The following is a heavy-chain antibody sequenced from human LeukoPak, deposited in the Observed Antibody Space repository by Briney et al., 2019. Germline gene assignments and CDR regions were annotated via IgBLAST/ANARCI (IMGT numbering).Heavy chain of an antibody. CDR2: MNPNSGNT. J-gene: IGHJ5*02. D-gene: IGHD3-16*01. V-gene: IGHV1-8*01. CDR1: GYTFTSYD. CDR3: ARGYDYVWGTHWFDP. Sequence: ASVKVSCKASGYTFTSYDINWVRQATGQGLEWMGWMNPNSGNTGYAQKFQGRVTMTRNTSISTAYMELSSLRSEDTAVYYCARGYDYVWGTHWFDPWGQGTLVTVSS.